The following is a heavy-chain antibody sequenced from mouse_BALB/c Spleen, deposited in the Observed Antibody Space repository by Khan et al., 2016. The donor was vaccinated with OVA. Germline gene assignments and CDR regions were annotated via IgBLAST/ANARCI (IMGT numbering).Heavy chain of an antibody. CDR1: GYSITSDYA. V-gene: IGHV3-2*02. D-gene: IGHD1-1*01. J-gene: IGHJ2*01. CDR3: ARSVTITTVVAADFDY. CDR2: ISYSGRT. Sequence: EVQLQESGPGPVNPSQSLSLTCTVTGYSITSDYAWNWIRQFPGNKLEWMGYISYSGRTSYNPSLKSRISITRDTSKNQVFLQLNSVTREDTATYACARSVTITTVVAADFDYWGQGTTLTVSS.